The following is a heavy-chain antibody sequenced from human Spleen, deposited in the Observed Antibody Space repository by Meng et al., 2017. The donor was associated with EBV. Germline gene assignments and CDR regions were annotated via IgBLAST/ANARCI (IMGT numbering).Heavy chain of an antibody. CDR3: ASNIKVPRY. Sequence: QGQFPQWGAGLLKPSETLSLTCGIYGESLSGYFWNWIRQPPGMGLEWIGEINHSGITSYNPSLRSRVTISVDTSKNQFSLKLTSVTAADTAVYYCASNIKVPRYWGQGTLVTVSS. V-gene: IGHV4-34*01. CDR2: INHSGIT. J-gene: IGHJ4*02. CDR1: GESLSGYF. D-gene: IGHD2/OR15-2a*01.